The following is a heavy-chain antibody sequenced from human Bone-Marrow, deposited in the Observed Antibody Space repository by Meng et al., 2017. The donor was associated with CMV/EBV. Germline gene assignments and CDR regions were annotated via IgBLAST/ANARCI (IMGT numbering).Heavy chain of an antibody. CDR3: ARGTAYYYDSSGYTGFDY. CDR1: GFSFSEYR. J-gene: IGHJ4*02. D-gene: IGHD3-22*01. CDR2: INWNGGST. Sequence: GESLKISCAASGFSFSEYRMNWARQAPGKGLEWVSGINWNGGSTGYADSVKGRFTISRDNAKNSLYLQMNSLRAEDTALYYCARGTAYYYDSSGYTGFDYWGQGTLVTVSS. V-gene: IGHV3-20*04.